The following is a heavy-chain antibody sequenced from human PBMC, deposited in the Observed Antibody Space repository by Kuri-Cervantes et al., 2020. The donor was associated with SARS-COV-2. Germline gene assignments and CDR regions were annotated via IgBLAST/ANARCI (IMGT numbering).Heavy chain of an antibody. Sequence: SETLSLTCTVPGGSISTYYWSWIRQPPGKGLEWIGYIYHSGSTTYNPSLKNRVTISVDTSKNQFSLKLNSVTAADTAVYYCSRESTPYQYYGMDVWGQGTTVTVSS. CDR3: SRESTPYQYYGMDV. V-gene: IGHV4-59*01. CDR1: GGSISTYY. CDR2: IYHSGST. J-gene: IGHJ6*02. D-gene: IGHD2-15*01.